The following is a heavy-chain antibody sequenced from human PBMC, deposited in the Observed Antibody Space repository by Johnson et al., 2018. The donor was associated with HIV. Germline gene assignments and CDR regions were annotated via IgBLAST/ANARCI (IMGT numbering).Heavy chain of an antibody. V-gene: IGHV3-30*02. CDR2: IRYDGSNQ. Sequence: QVQLVESGGGVVQPGGSLRLSCAASGFTFSSYGMHWVRQAPGKGLEWVAFIRYDGSNQYFADSVKGRFTISRDNSKNTLYLQMNSLRAEDTAVYFCAKGGVWEIPLGFGAVDFWGQGTMVSASS. CDR3: AKGGVWEIPLGFGAVDF. J-gene: IGHJ3*01. D-gene: IGHD1-26*01. CDR1: GFTFSSYG.